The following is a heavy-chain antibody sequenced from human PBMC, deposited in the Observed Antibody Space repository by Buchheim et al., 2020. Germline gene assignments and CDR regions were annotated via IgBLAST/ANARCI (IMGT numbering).Heavy chain of an antibody. CDR3: ARGRDYYDSSGDFDY. CDR2: IYYSGST. V-gene: IGHV4-61*01. J-gene: IGHJ4*02. D-gene: IGHD3-22*01. CDR1: GGSVSSGSYY. Sequence: QVQLQESGPGLVKPSETLSLTCTVSGGSVSSGSYYWSWIRQPPGKGLEWIGYIYYSGSTNYNPSLKSRVTISVDTPKNQFSLKLSSVTAADTAVYYCARGRDYYDSSGDFDYWGQGTL.